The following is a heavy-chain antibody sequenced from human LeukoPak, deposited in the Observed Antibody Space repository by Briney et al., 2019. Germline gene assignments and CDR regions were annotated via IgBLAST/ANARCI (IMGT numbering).Heavy chain of an antibody. CDR2: IYTSGST. CDR3: ARDGDVRGVISL. V-gene: IGHV4-61*02. J-gene: IGHJ4*02. Sequence: PSETLSLTCTVSGGSINSGTYYWSWIRQPAGKGLEWIGRIYTSGSTNYNPSLKSRVTISVDTSKNQSSLKLSSVTAADTAVYYCARDGDVRGVISLWGQGTLVTVSS. CDR1: GGSINSGTYY. D-gene: IGHD3-10*01.